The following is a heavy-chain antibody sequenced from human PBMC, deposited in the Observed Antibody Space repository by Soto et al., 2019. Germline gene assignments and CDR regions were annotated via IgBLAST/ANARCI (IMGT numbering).Heavy chain of an antibody. CDR3: AKPLGFCTSAGCSPHFYYVMDV. J-gene: IGHJ6*02. V-gene: IGHV3-30*18. D-gene: IGHD2-2*01. CDR1: GFTFSGYG. Sequence: PGGSLRLSCAASGFTFSGYGIHWVRQAQGRGLEWAAFISSDGRTKFYADSVKGRFTVSRDSSENTVDLQMNSLRIEDTAVYYCAKPLGFCTSAGCSPHFYYVMDVWGQGTTVTVSS. CDR2: ISSDGRTK.